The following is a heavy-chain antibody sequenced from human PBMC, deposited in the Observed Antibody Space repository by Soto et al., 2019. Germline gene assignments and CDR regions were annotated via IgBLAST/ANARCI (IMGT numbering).Heavy chain of an antibody. CDR2: ISYDGSNK. J-gene: IGHJ4*02. D-gene: IGHD6-19*01. V-gene: IGHV3-30-3*01. CDR3: ARDRGAVAGSRLGY. CDR1: GFTFSSYA. Sequence: PGGSLSLSCAASGFTFSSYAMHWVRQAPGKGLEWVAVISYDGSNKYYADSVKGRFTISRDNSKNTLYLQMNSLRAEDTAVYYCARDRGAVAGSRLGYWGQGTLVTVSS.